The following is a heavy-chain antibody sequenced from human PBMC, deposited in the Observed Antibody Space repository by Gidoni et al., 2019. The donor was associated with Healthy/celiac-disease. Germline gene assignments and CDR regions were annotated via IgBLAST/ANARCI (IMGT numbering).Heavy chain of an antibody. J-gene: IGHJ3*02. Sequence: EVQLVESGGDLVQPGGSLRLSCAASGFTVSSNYMSWVRQAPGKGLEWVSVIYSGGSTYYADSVKGRFTISRDNSKNTLYLQMNSLRAEDTAVYYCARGIVVVTAIPDAFDIWGQGTMVTVSS. CDR3: ARGIVVVTAIPDAFDI. D-gene: IGHD2-21*02. CDR2: IYSGGST. CDR1: GFTVSSNY. V-gene: IGHV3-66*01.